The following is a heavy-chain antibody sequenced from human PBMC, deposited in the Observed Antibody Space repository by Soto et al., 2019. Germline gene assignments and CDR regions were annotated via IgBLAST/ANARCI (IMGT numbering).Heavy chain of an antibody. V-gene: IGHV4-31*03. Sequence: QVQLQESGPGLVKPSQTLSLTCTVSGGSISSGGYYWSWLRQHPGQGLEWVGIINYSGSTYYNPSLKSRVTIAVDTAKNQFCLELSAVTAADTAVYYCARGGGGDSGYDWDYYYYYYMDVWGKGTTVTVSS. J-gene: IGHJ6*03. CDR3: ARGGGGDSGYDWDYYYYYYMDV. CDR2: INYSGST. CDR1: GGSISSGGYY. D-gene: IGHD5-12*01.